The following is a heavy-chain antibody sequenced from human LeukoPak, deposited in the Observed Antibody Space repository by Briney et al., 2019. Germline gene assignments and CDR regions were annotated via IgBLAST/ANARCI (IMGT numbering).Heavy chain of an antibody. Sequence: GGSLRLSCAASGFTFSSYSMNWVRQARGKGLEWVSYISSSSSTIYYADSVKGRFTISRDNAKNSLYLQMNSLRAEDTAVYYCARVVAFYGGYVYYYYMDVWGKGTTVTVSS. J-gene: IGHJ6*03. CDR3: ARVVAFYGGYVYYYYMDV. D-gene: IGHD5-12*01. CDR2: ISSSSSTI. V-gene: IGHV3-48*01. CDR1: GFTFSSYS.